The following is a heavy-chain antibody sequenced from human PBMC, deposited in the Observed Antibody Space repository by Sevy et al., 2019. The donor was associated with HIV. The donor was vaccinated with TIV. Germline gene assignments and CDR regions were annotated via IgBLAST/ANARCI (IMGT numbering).Heavy chain of an antibody. D-gene: IGHD3-3*02. CDR1: GITFDNYA. CDR2: ISGTGGST. CDR3: AKDGYSSIYCWELDY. V-gene: IGHV3-23*01. J-gene: IGHJ4*02. Sequence: GGSLRLSCAASGITFDNYAMNWVRQAPGKGLEWVSAISGTGGSTYHAESVKGRFTVSRDNSRSILYLQMKSLRPEDTAVYYCAKDGYSSIYCWELDYWGQGTLVTVSS.